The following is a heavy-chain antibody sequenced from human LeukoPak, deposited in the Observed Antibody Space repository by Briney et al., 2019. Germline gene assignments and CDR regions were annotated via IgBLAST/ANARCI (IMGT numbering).Heavy chain of an antibody. CDR2: ISVGGSDE. CDR1: GFTFSSYG. CDR3: ARDVGFNNGWPA. V-gene: IGHV3-21*01. Sequence: GGPLRLSCAASGFTFSSYGMHWVRQAPGKGLEWISYISVGGSDEDYADSVKGRFSVSRDNAKNSLFLQMNSLRVGDTAVYYCARDVGFNNGWPAWGQGTLVTVSS. D-gene: IGHD6-19*01. J-gene: IGHJ5*02.